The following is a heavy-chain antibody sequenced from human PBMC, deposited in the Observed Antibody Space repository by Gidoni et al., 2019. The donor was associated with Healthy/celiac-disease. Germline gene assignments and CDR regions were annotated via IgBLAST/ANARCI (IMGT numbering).Heavy chain of an antibody. CDR3: TTDLRDYYGSGSYSFDY. CDR2: IKSKTDGETT. V-gene: IGHV3-15*07. D-gene: IGHD3-10*01. J-gene: IGHJ4*02. Sequence: EVQLVESGGGLVKPGGSLRLSCAAPGFTSSNAWMAWVRQAPGKGLEWVGRIKSKTDGETTDYAAPVKGRFTISRDDSKNTLYLQMNSLKTEDTAVYYCTTDLRDYYGSGSYSFDYWGQGTLVTVSS. CDR1: GFTSSNAW.